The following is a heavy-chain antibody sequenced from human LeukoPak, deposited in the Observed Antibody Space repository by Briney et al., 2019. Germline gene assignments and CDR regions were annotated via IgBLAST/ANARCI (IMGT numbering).Heavy chain of an antibody. V-gene: IGHV3-23*01. CDR2: ISGSGGST. CDR1: GFTFSSYA. D-gene: IGHD4-17*01. CDR3: AKGDGDYEDAFDI. Sequence: GGSLRLSCAASGFTFSSYAMSWVRQAPGKGLEWVSAISGSGGSTYYADSVKGRYTISRDNSKNTLYLQMNSLRAEDTAVYYCAKGDGDYEDAFDIWGQGTMVTVSS. J-gene: IGHJ3*02.